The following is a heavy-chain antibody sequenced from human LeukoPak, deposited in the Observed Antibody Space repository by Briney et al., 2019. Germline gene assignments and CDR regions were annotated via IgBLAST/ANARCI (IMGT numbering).Heavy chain of an antibody. V-gene: IGHV3-9*01. CDR3: AKDLESGYCTNGVCSYFDY. CDR1: GFTFDDYA. Sequence: GRSLRLSCAASGFTFDDYAMHWVRQAPGKGLEWVSGISWSSGSIGYADSVKGRFTISRDNAKNSLYLQMNSLRAEDTALYYCAKDLESGYCTNGVCSYFDYWGQGTLVTVSS. D-gene: IGHD2-8*01. J-gene: IGHJ4*02. CDR2: ISWSSGSI.